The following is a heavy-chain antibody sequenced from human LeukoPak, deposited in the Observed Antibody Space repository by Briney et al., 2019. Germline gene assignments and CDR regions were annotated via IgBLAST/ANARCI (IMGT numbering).Heavy chain of an antibody. CDR1: GYTFTIYY. J-gene: IGHJ6*03. CDR3: ARDGNWNPSGYYYYMDV. CDR2: INPSGGST. D-gene: IGHD1-1*01. V-gene: IGHV1-46*01. Sequence: GASVKVSCKASGYTFTIYYMHWVRQAPGQGLEWMGIINPSGGSTSYAQKFQGRVTITADKSTSTAYMELSSLRSEDTAVYYCARDGNWNPSGYYYYMDVWGKGTTVTVSS.